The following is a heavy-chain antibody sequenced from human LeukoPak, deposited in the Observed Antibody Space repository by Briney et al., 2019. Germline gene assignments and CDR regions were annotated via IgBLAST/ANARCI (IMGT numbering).Heavy chain of an antibody. J-gene: IGHJ3*02. V-gene: IGHV3-23*01. D-gene: IGHD3-9*01. CDR2: ISGSGGNT. CDR1: GFTFSSYA. Sequence: GGSLRLSCAASGFTFSSYAMSWVRQAPGKGLEWVSAISGSGGNTYYADSVKGRFTISRDNSKNTLYLQMNSLRAEDTAVYYCARGEQYYDILTDNVFDIWGQGTMVTVSS. CDR3: ARGEQYYDILTDNVFDI.